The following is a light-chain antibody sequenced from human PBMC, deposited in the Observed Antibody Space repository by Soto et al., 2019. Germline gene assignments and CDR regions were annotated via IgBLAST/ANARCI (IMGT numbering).Light chain of an antibody. CDR2: GAS. J-gene: IGKJ1*01. CDR1: QSVSSN. CDR3: QQFDRYSWT. V-gene: IGKV3-15*01. Sequence: EIVMTQSPATLSVSPGERATLSCRASQSVSSNLAWYQQKPGQAPRLLIYGASTRATGIPARFSGSGSGTEFTLTISSLQSEDFAVYYCQQFDRYSWTFGQGTTVEMK.